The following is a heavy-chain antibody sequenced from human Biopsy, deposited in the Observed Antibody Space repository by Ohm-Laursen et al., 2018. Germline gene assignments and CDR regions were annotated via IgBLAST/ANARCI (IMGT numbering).Heavy chain of an antibody. V-gene: IGHV1-69*04. CDR1: GDTFTTSA. CDR3: ASGDIGGIGLDV. J-gene: IGHJ6*02. CDR2: IIPILGTV. D-gene: IGHD3-10*01. Sequence: SVKVSCKASGDTFTTSAISWVRQVPGQGLDWMGRIIPILGTVDYGQNFQGRVTIRADTSTTFLELTSLRYDDTAVYYCASGDIGGIGLDVWGLGTTVTVFS.